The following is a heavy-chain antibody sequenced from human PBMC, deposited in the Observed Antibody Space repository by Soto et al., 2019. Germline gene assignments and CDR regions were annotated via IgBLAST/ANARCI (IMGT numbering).Heavy chain of an antibody. J-gene: IGHJ4*02. Sequence: LRLSCAASGFTFSSYGMHWVRQAPGKGLEWVAVISNDGSNKYYADSVKGRFTISRDNSKNTLYLQMNSLRAEDTAVYYCAKVWFGESLFDYWGQGTLVTVSS. CDR3: AKVWFGESLFDY. CDR2: ISNDGSNK. D-gene: IGHD3-10*01. V-gene: IGHV3-30*18. CDR1: GFTFSSYG.